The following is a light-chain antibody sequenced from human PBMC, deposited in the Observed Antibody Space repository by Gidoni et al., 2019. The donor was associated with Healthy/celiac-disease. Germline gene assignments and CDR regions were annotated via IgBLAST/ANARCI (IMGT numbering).Light chain of an antibody. CDR1: SSNIGAGYD. CDR2: GNS. Sequence: QSVLTQPPSVSGAPGQRVTIPCPGISSNIGAGYDVHWYQKLPGTASKLLIYGNSNRPSGVPDRFSGSKSGTSASLASTGLQAEDEADYYCQSYDSSLSGSVFGGGTKLTVL. V-gene: IGLV1-40*01. J-gene: IGLJ2*01. CDR3: QSYDSSLSGSV.